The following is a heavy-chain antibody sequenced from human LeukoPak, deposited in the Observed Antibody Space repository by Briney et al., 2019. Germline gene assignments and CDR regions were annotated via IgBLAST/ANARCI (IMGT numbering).Heavy chain of an antibody. J-gene: IGHJ4*02. CDR2: ISGSGGST. Sequence: GGSLRLSCAASGFTFSSYAISWVRQAPGKGLEWVSAISGSGGSTYYADAVKGRFTISRDNSKNTLYLQMNSLRAEDTAVYYCASLGYCSGGSCPSPLDYWGQGTLVTVSS. CDR1: GFTFSSYA. V-gene: IGHV3-23*01. D-gene: IGHD2-15*01. CDR3: ASLGYCSGGSCPSPLDY.